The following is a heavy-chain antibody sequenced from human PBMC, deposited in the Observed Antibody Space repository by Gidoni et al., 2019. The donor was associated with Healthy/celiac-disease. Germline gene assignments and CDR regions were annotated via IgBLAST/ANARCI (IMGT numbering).Heavy chain of an antibody. Sequence: QVQLVESGGGLVKPGGSLRLSCAASGFTFSDYYMSWIRQAPGKGLEWVSYISSSGSTIYYADSVKGRFTISRDNAKNSLYLQMNSLRAEDTAVYYCARDPDKRWLQKHASGYYGMDVWGQGTTVTVSS. CDR2: ISSSGSTI. V-gene: IGHV3-11*01. D-gene: IGHD5-12*01. CDR3: ARDPDKRWLQKHASGYYGMDV. CDR1: GFTFSDYY. J-gene: IGHJ6*02.